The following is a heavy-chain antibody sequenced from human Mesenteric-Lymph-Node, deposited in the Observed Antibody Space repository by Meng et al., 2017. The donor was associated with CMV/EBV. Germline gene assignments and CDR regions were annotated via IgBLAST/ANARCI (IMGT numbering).Heavy chain of an antibody. J-gene: IGHJ4*02. CDR3: ARRFDF. CDR2: IKEDGSEK. Sequence: GESLKISCAVSGFIFRNYWMSWVRQAPGKGLEWVANIKEDGSEKYYVDSVKGRFTISRDNAKNSLYLQMNSLRPEDTAIYYCARRFDFWGQGTLVTVSS. CDR1: GFIFRNYW. V-gene: IGHV3-7*01.